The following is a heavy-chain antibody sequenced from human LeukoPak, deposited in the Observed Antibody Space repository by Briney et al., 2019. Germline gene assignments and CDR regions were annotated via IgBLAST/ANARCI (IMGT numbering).Heavy chain of an antibody. Sequence: SETLSLTCGVSGGSISSSSYYWGWLRQPPGKGLEWIGSIYYRGNTPYNPSLKSRVTMSLDTSKNQFSLNLNSVTAADTAVYFYVSQITRGSYWPAFDFWGQGTLVTVSS. V-gene: IGHV4-39*01. J-gene: IGHJ4*02. CDR2: IYYRGNT. D-gene: IGHD1-26*01. CDR3: VSQITRGSYWPAFDF. CDR1: GGSISSSSYY.